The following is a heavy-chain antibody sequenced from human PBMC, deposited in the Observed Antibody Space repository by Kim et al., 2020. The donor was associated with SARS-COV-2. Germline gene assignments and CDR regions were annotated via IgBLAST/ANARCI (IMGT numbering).Heavy chain of an antibody. Sequence: NYGDAVKGRFTIYRDNAKNSLYLQMNSLRAEDTAVYYCARDATRGGDNGCWGQGTLVTVSS. J-gene: IGHJ4*02. V-gene: IGHV3-7*03. CDR3: ARDATRGGDNGC. D-gene: IGHD2-21*02.